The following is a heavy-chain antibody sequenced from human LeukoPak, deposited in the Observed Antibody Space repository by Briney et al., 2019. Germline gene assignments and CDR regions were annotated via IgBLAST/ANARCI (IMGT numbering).Heavy chain of an antibody. Sequence: ASVKVSCKASGYTFTSYDINWVRQATGQGLEWMGWMNPNSGNTGYAQKFQGRVTMTRNTSISTAYMELSSLRSEDTAVYYCAGGYDGSGYYLDWGQGTLVTVSS. CDR3: AGGYDGSGYYLD. V-gene: IGHV1-8*01. CDR2: MNPNSGNT. CDR1: GYTFTSYD. J-gene: IGHJ4*02. D-gene: IGHD3-22*01.